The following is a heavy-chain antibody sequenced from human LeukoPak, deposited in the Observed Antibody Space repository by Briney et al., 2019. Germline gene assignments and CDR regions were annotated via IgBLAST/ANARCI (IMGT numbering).Heavy chain of an antibody. CDR3: HPRCSSTNGPCLS. CDR1: AFTFTNSG. V-gene: IGHV3-30*02. D-gene: IGHD2-2*01. CDR2: IRFDGTNK. J-gene: IGHJ5*02. Sequence: GGSLRLSCAVSAFTFTNSGIESVCQPPGKGLEWVAIIRFDGTNKYYAESVKGRLTISRANSKNTLYLQMNSLRGVDTAVYYFHPRCSSTNGPCLSWGQGTLVTVSS.